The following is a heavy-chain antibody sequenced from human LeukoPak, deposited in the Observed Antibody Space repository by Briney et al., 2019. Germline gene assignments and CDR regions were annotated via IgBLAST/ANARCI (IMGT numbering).Heavy chain of an antibody. CDR1: GYSISSGYY. V-gene: IGHV4-38-2*02. Sequence: KTSETLSLTCTVSGYSISSGYYWGWIRQPPGKGLEWIGSIYHSGGTYYNPSLKSRVTISVDTSKNQFSLKLDSVTAVDTAVYYCARVNIFYYYYMDVWGKGTTVTVSS. CDR3: ARVNIFYYYYMDV. J-gene: IGHJ6*03. CDR2: IYHSGGT.